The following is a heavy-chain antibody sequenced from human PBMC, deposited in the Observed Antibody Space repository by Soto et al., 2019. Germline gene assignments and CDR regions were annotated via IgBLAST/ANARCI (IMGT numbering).Heavy chain of an antibody. D-gene: IGHD2-2*01. CDR1: GFTFSSYA. J-gene: IGHJ6*02. Sequence: GGSLRLSCAASGFTFSSYAMSWVRQDPGKGLEWVSAISGSGGSTYYADSVKGRFTISRDNSKNTLYLQMNSLRAEDTAVYYCAKEGIPAAINYYGMDVWGQGTTVTVSS. CDR2: ISGSGGST. V-gene: IGHV3-23*01. CDR3: AKEGIPAAINYYGMDV.